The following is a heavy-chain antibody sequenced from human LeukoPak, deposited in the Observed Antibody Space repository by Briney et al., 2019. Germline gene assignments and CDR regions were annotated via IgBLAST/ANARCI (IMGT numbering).Heavy chain of an antibody. V-gene: IGHV4-61*02. J-gene: IGHJ4*02. CDR1: GGSVSSGSYY. D-gene: IGHD3-3*01. CDR3: AREESGLRFLEWLPFDY. Sequence: SQTLSLTCTVSGGSVSSGSYYWSWIRQPAGKGLEWIGRIYTSGSTNYNPSLKSRATISVDTSKNQFSLKLSSVTAADTAVYYCAREESGLRFLEWLPFDYWGQGTLVTVSS. CDR2: IYTSGST.